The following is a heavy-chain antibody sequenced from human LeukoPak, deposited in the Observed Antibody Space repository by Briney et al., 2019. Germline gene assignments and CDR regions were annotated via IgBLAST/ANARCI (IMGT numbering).Heavy chain of an antibody. J-gene: IGHJ4*02. V-gene: IGHV4-59*01. CDR1: GGSISSYY. Sequence: SETLSLTCTVSGGSISSYYWSWIRQPPGKGLEWIGYIYYSGSTNYNPSLKSRVTISVDTSKNQFSLKLSSVTAADTAVYYCARGLVEMATSYFDYWSQGTLVTVSS. D-gene: IGHD5-24*01. CDR3: ARGLVEMATSYFDY. CDR2: IYYSGST.